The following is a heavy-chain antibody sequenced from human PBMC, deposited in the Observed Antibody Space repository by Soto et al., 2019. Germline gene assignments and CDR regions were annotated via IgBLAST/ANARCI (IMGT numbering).Heavy chain of an antibody. V-gene: IGHV4-39*02. D-gene: IGHD3-9*01. CDR1: GDSITSNSYF. CDR2: IYYSGTT. CDR3: ARDPQYYDILTGSTGDYVMDV. Sequence: SETLSLTCTVSGDSITSNSYFWAWIRQPPGKGLEWIGSIYYSGTTYYNPSLKSRVTISVDRSKNQFSLKLSSVTAADTAVYYCARDPQYYDILTGSTGDYVMDVWGQGTTVTVSS. J-gene: IGHJ6*02.